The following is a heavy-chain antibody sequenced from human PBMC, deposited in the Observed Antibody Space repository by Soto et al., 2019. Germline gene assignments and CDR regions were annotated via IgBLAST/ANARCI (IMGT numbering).Heavy chain of an antibody. CDR3: AGHKPQSGTTPWGYYYGMDV. CDR2: IIPIFGTA. V-gene: IGHV1-69*06. J-gene: IGHJ6*02. D-gene: IGHD1-7*01. Sequence: GASVKVSCKASGGTFSSYAIGWVRQAPGQGLEWMGGIIPIFGTANYAQKFQGRVTITADKSTSTAHMELSSLRSEDTAVYYCAGHKPQSGTTPWGYYYGMDVWGQGTTVTVSS. CDR1: GGTFSSYA.